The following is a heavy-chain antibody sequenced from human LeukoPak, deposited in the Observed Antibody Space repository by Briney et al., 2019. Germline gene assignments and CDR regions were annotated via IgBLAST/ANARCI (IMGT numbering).Heavy chain of an antibody. Sequence: GGSLRLSCAASEFTFSSYAMSWVRQAPGKGLEWVSAISGSGGSTYYADSVKGRFTISRDNSKNTLYLQMNSLRAEDTAVYYCAKLRSEDGYNYPYWGQGTLVTVSS. V-gene: IGHV3-23*01. CDR1: EFTFSSYA. J-gene: IGHJ4*02. D-gene: IGHD5-24*01. CDR2: ISGSGGST. CDR3: AKLRSEDGYNYPY.